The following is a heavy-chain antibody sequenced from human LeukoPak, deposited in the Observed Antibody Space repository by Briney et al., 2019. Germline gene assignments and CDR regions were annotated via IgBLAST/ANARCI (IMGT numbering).Heavy chain of an antibody. J-gene: IGHJ4*02. CDR1: GLTFSSYG. D-gene: IGHD5-12*01. CDR2: AWYDGSNK. Sequence: GGSLRLSCAASGLTFSSYGMHWVRQAPGKGLEWVAVAWYDGSNKHFADSVKGRFTISRDNSKNTLYLQMNSLRVEDTAVYYCARGLGYDGFDYWGQGTLVTVPS. V-gene: IGHV3-33*01. CDR3: ARGLGYDGFDY.